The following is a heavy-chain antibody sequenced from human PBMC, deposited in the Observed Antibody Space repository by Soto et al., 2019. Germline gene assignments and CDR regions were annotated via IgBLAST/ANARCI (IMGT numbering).Heavy chain of an antibody. V-gene: IGHV4-59*12. Sequence: LSLTCTVSGGSISTYYWSWIRQPPGKGLEWIGYISYSGSTNYSPSLKSRVTISLDTSKNQFSLKLSSVTAAETAVYYCARGMTTVTTLDYWGQGTLVTVSS. CDR1: GGSISTYY. CDR2: ISYSGST. CDR3: ARGMTTVTTLDY. J-gene: IGHJ4*02. D-gene: IGHD4-17*01.